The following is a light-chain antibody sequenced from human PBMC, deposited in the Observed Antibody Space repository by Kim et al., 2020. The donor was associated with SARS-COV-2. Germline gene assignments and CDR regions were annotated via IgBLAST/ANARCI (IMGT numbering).Light chain of an antibody. Sequence: SSELTQYPAVSVALGQTVRITCQGDILRNYYATWYQQKPGQAPVVVIYGENKRPSGIPDRFSGSTSGNTASLTITGTQAEDEADYHCDSRDSSGYQVVFGAGTQLTVL. CDR2: GEN. J-gene: IGLJ2*01. V-gene: IGLV3-19*01. CDR1: ILRNYY. CDR3: DSRDSSGYQVV.